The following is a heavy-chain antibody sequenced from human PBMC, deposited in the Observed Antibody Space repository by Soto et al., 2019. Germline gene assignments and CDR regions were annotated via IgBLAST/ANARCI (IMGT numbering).Heavy chain of an antibody. CDR1: GFTFSYYG. J-gene: IGHJ6*02. CDR3: AKGREYDILTGYPLNYYYLLDV. V-gene: IGHV3-30*18. Sequence: PGGSLRLSCAASGFTFSYYGMHWVRQAPGKGLEWVAAISIDGSNKYYADSVKGRFTISRDNSKNTLYLQMNSLRAEDTAVYYCAKGREYDILTGYPLNYYYLLDVWGQGTTVTVSS. D-gene: IGHD3-9*01. CDR2: ISIDGSNK.